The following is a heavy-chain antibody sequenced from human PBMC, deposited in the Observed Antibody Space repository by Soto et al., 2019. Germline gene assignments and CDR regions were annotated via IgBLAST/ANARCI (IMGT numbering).Heavy chain of an antibody. D-gene: IGHD3-10*01. Sequence: DVQMLESGGGLVEPGESLRLSCAASGFTFSNYAMSWVRQAPGKGLEWVSAISGSGASTYYADSVKGRVTISRDNSKNTLYLQTNSLRADDTAEYYCAISGSFGEARSIDYWGQGTLVTVSS. CDR3: AISGSFGEARSIDY. V-gene: IGHV3-23*01. J-gene: IGHJ4*02. CDR1: GFTFSNYA. CDR2: ISGSGAST.